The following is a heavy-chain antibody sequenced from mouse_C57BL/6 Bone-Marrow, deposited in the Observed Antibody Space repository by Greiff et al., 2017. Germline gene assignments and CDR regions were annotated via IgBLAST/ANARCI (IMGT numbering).Heavy chain of an antibody. J-gene: IGHJ1*03. CDR1: GFSLTSYG. CDR3: ARNDYDGRPYWYFDV. V-gene: IGHV2-2*01. CDR2: IWSGGST. Sequence: VKLVESGPGLVQPSQSLSITCTVSGFSLTSYGVHWVRQSPGKGLEWLGVIWSGGSTDYNAAFISRLSISKDNSKSQVFFKMNSLQADDTAIYYCARNDYDGRPYWYFDVWGTGTTVTVSS. D-gene: IGHD2-4*01.